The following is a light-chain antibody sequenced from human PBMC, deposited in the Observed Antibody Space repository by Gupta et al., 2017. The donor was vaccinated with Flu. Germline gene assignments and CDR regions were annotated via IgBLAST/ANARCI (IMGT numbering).Light chain of an antibody. V-gene: IGKV1-39*01. J-gene: IGKJ1*01. Sequence: DIQMTQSPSSLSASVGDRVTITCRASQTINSFVSWYQQQPGRAPTLLIYAASSLQGGVPSRFSGSGSGTEFTLTISSLQPEDSATYHCQQSYSPPRTFGQGTKVEIK. CDR1: QTINSF. CDR2: AAS. CDR3: QQSYSPPRT.